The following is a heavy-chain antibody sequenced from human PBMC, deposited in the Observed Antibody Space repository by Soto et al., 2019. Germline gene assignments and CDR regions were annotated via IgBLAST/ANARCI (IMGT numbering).Heavy chain of an antibody. CDR2: LWNDGYTK. CDR1: GFTLSRNG. CDR3: ARDYGDLGYDS. J-gene: IGHJ4*02. V-gene: IGHV3-33*01. D-gene: IGHD4-17*01. Sequence: QVHLVQSGGGVVQPGGSLRLSCAASGFTLSRNGMHWVRQAPGKGLEWVAILWNDGYTKYYADSVQGRFAISRDSSKNTLYLQMNSLRVDDTAVYYCARDYGDLGYDSWGQGTLVTVSS.